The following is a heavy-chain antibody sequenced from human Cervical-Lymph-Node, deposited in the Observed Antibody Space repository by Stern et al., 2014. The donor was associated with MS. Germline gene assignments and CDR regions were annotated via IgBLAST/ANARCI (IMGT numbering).Heavy chain of an antibody. Sequence: VQLVESGAEVKKPGASVKVSCQASGYTFTDHYMHWVRQAAGPGLEWMGWIDPNSGGTNYAQKFQGRVTMTRDTSISTAYMELSRLRSDDTAVYYCARGTLADPWGHGTLVTVSS. J-gene: IGHJ5*02. CDR1: GYTFTDHY. V-gene: IGHV1-2*02. CDR2: IDPNSGGT. CDR3: ARGTLADP. D-gene: IGHD3-10*01.